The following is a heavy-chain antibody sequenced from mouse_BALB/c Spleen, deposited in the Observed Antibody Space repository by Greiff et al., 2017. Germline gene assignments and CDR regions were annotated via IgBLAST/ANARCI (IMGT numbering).Heavy chain of an antibody. Sequence: VQLQESGAELVKPGASVKLSCKASGYTFTSYYMYWVKQRPGQGLEWIGEINPSNGGTNFNEKFKSKATLTVDKSSSTAYMQLSSLTSEDSAVYYCTLYYDYDYWGQGTTLTVSS. CDR2: INPSNGGT. J-gene: IGHJ2*01. CDR1: GYTFTSYY. D-gene: IGHD2-4*01. V-gene: IGHV1S16*01. CDR3: TLYYDYDY.